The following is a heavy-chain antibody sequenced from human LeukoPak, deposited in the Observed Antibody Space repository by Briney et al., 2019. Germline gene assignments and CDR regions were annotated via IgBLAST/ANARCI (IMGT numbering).Heavy chain of an antibody. Sequence: SETLSLTCTVSGGSISSYSWNWIRQPAGKGLEWIWRISSSGGATYNPSLKSRVTLSVATSRNQLSLILNSVTAADTTVFYCATEPTRTPYYYMDASGKGTTVIVSS. D-gene: IGHD1-1*01. CDR1: GGSISSYS. CDR2: ISSSGGA. J-gene: IGHJ6*03. V-gene: IGHV4-4*07. CDR3: ATEPTRTPYYYMDA.